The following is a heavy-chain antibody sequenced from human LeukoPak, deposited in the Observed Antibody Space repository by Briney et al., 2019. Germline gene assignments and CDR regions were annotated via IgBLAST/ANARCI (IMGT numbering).Heavy chain of an antibody. Sequence: ASVKVSCKASGYTFTSYYMHWVRQAPGQGLEWMGIINPSGGSTSYAQKFQGRVTITADESTSTAYMELSSLRSEDTAVYYCAGGNWNDGYYFDYWGQGTLVTVSS. J-gene: IGHJ4*02. CDR1: GYTFTSYY. CDR2: INPSGGST. CDR3: AGGNWNDGYYFDY. V-gene: IGHV1-46*01. D-gene: IGHD1-1*01.